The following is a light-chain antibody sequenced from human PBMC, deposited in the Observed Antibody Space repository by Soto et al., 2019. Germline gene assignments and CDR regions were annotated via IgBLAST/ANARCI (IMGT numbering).Light chain of an antibody. CDR3: MQALQTFWM. CDR1: QSLLHSNGYNY. Sequence: DIVMTQSPLSLPVTPGEPASISCRSSQSLLHSNGYNYLDWDLQKPGQSPQLLIYLGSNRAPGVPDRFSGSGSGTDVTLKISRVEAEDVGVYYGMQALQTFWMFRQGTEVEIK. V-gene: IGKV2-28*01. J-gene: IGKJ1*01. CDR2: LGS.